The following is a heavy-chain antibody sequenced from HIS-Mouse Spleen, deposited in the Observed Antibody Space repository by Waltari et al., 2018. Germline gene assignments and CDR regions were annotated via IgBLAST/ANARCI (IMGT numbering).Heavy chain of an antibody. CDR2: IYYSGST. Sequence: QLQLQESGPGLVKPSATLSVTCTVAGASISSSSYYWGWIRQPPGKGLEWIGSIYYSGSTYYNPSLKSRVTISVDTSKNQFSLKLSSVTAADTAVYYCAREIPYSSSWYDWYFDLWGRGTLVTVSS. CDR3: AREIPYSSSWYDWYFDL. D-gene: IGHD6-13*01. V-gene: IGHV4-39*07. CDR1: GASISSSSYY. J-gene: IGHJ2*01.